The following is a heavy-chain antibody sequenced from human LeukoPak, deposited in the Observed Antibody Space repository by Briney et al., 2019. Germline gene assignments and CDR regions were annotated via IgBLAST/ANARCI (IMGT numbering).Heavy chain of an antibody. CDR1: GFTFISYS. Sequence: SGGSLRLSCAASGFTFISYSMNWVRQAPGKGLEWVSYISSSSSTIYYADSVKGRFTISRDNAKNSLYLQMNSLRAEDTAVYYCALLTGMATTSNAFDIWGQGTMVTVSS. J-gene: IGHJ3*02. CDR3: ALLTGMATTSNAFDI. D-gene: IGHD5-24*01. V-gene: IGHV3-48*01. CDR2: ISSSSSTI.